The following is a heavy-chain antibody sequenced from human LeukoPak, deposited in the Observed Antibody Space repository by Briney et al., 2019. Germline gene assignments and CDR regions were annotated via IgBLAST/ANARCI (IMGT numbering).Heavy chain of an antibody. CDR3: TILVGALLGY. J-gene: IGHJ4*02. D-gene: IGHD1-26*01. V-gene: IGHV3-15*01. CDR2: IKSKTDGGTT. Sequence: GGSLRLSCAASGFTFSSYGMSWVRQAPGKGLEWVGRIKSKTDGGTTDYAAPVKGRFTISRDDSKNTLYLQMNSLKTEDTAVYYCTILVGALLGYWGQGTLVTVSS. CDR1: GFTFSSYG.